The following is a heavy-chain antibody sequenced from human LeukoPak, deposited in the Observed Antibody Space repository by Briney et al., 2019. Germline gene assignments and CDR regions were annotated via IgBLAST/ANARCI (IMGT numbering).Heavy chain of an antibody. CDR2: IRYDGSNK. J-gene: IGHJ6*03. CDR3: AKDDLEWWRSTFYYYYMDV. CDR1: GFIFSSYG. D-gene: IGHD3-3*01. Sequence: GGSLRLSCAASGFIFSSYGIHWVPQAPGKGLEWVAFIRYDGSNKYYADSVKGRFTISRDNSKNTLYLQMNSLRAEDTAVYYCAKDDLEWWRSTFYYYYMDVWGKGTTVTVSS. V-gene: IGHV3-30*02.